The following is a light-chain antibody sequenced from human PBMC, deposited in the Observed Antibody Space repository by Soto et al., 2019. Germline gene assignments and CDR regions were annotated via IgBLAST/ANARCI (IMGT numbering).Light chain of an antibody. J-gene: IGKJ1*01. V-gene: IGKV1-5*01. Sequence: DIQMTHSPSTLSSSVCDRVTLTFRASESIASWLAWYQQKPGKAPKVLIYDASSLESGVPSRFSGDGSGTEFTLTISSLQPDDFATYYCQHYDSYSRTFGQGTKVDIK. CDR3: QHYDSYSRT. CDR2: DAS. CDR1: ESIASW.